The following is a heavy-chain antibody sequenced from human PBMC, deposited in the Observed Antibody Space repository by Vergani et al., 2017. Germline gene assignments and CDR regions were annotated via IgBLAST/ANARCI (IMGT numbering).Heavy chain of an antibody. D-gene: IGHD6-19*01. CDR3: ARVRLVAGFDY. Sequence: QLQLVESGGGVVQPGRSLRLSCAASGFTFSSYGMHWVRQAPGKGLEWVAVIWYDGSNKYYADSVKGRFTISRDNSNNTLYLQMNSLRAEDTAVYYCARVRLVAGFDYWGQGTLVTVSS. CDR1: GFTFSSYG. CDR2: IWYDGSNK. V-gene: IGHV3-33*01. J-gene: IGHJ4*02.